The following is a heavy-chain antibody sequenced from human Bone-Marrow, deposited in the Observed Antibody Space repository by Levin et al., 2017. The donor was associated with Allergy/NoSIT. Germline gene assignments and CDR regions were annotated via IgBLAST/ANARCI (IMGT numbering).Heavy chain of an antibody. V-gene: IGHV1-46*01. CDR1: GYIFTSYY. D-gene: IGHD4-23*01. Sequence: GESLKISCKASGYIFTSYYMHWVRQAPGQGLEWMGIINPSGGSTSYAQKFQGRVTMTRDTSTSTVYMELSSLRSEDTAVYYCARLRSGNSDYWGQGTLVTVSS. J-gene: IGHJ4*02. CDR3: ARLRSGNSDY. CDR2: INPSGGST.